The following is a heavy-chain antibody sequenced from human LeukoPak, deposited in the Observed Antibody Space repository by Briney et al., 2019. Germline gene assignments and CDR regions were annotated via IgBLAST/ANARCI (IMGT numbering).Heavy chain of an antibody. J-gene: IGHJ4*03. CDR3: AKLLRDVTIYDF. D-gene: IGHD5-24*01. CDR1: GFRFSRYW. Sequence: PGGSLRLSCAASGFRFSRYWMSWVRQAPGKGLGGVASINQGESMIWYVDSVKGRFTISRDNANNLLFLQMNYMRVEDTAVYYCAKLLRDVTIYDFWGHGDLVTVSS. CDR2: INQGESMI. V-gene: IGHV3-7*01.